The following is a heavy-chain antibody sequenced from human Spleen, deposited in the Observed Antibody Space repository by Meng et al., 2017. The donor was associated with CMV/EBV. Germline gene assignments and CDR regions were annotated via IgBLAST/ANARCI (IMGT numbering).Heavy chain of an antibody. Sequence: ASVKVSCKASGYTFTAHYFHWVRQAPGQGLEWMGWIHPHRGDTNYAQQFQGRVTLTRDTSINTGYMELTRLTSDDTAVYYCAIEHYYDRSGYSHNFDYWGRGTLVTVS. CDR2: IHPHRGDT. V-gene: IGHV1-2*02. D-gene: IGHD3-22*01. J-gene: IGHJ4*02. CDR1: GYTFTAHY. CDR3: AIEHYYDRSGYSHNFDY.